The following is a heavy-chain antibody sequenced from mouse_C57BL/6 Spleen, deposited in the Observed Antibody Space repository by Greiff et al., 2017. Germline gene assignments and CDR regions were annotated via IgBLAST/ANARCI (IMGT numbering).Heavy chain of an antibody. CDR2: IRNKANGYTT. CDR1: GFTFTDYY. Sequence: EVQLVESGGGLVQPGGSLSLSCAASGFTFTDYYMSWVRQPPGKALEWLGFIRNKANGYTTEYSASVKGRFTISRDNSQRILYLQMNALRAENSATYYFARYPFYYYGSSRRWYAMDYWGQGTSVTVSS. D-gene: IGHD1-1*01. J-gene: IGHJ4*01. CDR3: ARYPFYYYGSSRRWYAMDY. V-gene: IGHV7-3*01.